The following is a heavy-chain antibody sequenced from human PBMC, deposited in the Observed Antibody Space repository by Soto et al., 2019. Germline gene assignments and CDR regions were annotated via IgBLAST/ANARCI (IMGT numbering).Heavy chain of an antibody. J-gene: IGHJ4*02. V-gene: IGHV4-34*01. Sequence: SETLSLTCAVYGGSFSGYYWSWIRQPPGKGLEWIGEINHSGSTNYNPSLKSRVTISVDTSKNQFSLKLSSVTAADTAVYYCARDLLAYASSSWSPLRDYWGQGTLVTVS. CDR2: INHSGST. D-gene: IGHD6-13*01. CDR1: GGSFSGYY. CDR3: ARDLLAYASSSWSPLRDY.